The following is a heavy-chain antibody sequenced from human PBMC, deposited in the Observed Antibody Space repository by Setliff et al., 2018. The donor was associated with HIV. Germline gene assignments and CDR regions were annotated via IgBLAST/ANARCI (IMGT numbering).Heavy chain of an antibody. J-gene: IGHJ4*02. CDR3: VIFSYSSG. CDR2: INNDTTTT. Sequence: GVSLKISCAASGFTFSRFWMHWVRQAPGQGLVWVSGINNDTTTTTYADSVKGRFSISRDNAKNTLYLEMNGLRGEDTAVYYCVIFSYSSGWGQGTQVTVSS. CDR1: GFTFSRFW. D-gene: IGHD1-26*01. V-gene: IGHV3-74*01.